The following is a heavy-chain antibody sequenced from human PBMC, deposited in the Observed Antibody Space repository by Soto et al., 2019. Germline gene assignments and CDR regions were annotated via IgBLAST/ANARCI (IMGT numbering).Heavy chain of an antibody. CDR1: GGSISSGDYY. CDR2: IYYSGST. Sequence: SETLSLACTVSGGSISSGDYYWSWIRQPPGKGLEWIGYIYYSGSTYYNPSLKSRVTISVDTSKNQFSLKLSSVTAADTAVYYCEIVELVRGYDGYYYYGMDVWAQRTTVTGSS. J-gene: IGHJ6*02. D-gene: IGHD5-12*01. V-gene: IGHV4-30-4*01. CDR3: EIVELVRGYDGYYYYGMDV.